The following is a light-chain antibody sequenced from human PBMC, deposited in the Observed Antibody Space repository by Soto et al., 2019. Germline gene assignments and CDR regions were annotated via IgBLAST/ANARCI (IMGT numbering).Light chain of an antibody. CDR2: GAS. J-gene: IGKJ4*01. CDR3: QQADSFPLT. Sequence: EIVLTQSPGTLSLSPGERATLSCRASQSVSSSYLAWYQQKPGQAPRLLIYGASSRATGIPDRFSGSGSGTDFTLTISRLEPEDFATYYCQQADSFPLTFGGGTKVDI. V-gene: IGKV3-20*01. CDR1: QSVSSSY.